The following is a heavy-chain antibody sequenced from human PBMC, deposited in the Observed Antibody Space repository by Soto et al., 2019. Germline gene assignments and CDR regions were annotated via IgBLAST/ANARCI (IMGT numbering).Heavy chain of an antibody. CDR2: IIHILGIA. J-gene: IGHJ4*02. V-gene: IGHV1-69*02. D-gene: IGHD6-13*01. CDR1: GGTFSSYT. Sequence: QVQLVQSGAEVKKPGSSVKVSCKASGGTFSSYTISWVRQAPGHGLEGMGRIIHILGIANFAQKFQGRVTITADKSTSTAYMELSSLRSEDTAVYDCAAGEPSVRGAAACTWCQGTLVSVSS. CDR3: AAGEPSVRGAAACT.